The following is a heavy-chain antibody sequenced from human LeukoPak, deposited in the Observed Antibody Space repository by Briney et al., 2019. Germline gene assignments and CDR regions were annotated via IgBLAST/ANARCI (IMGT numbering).Heavy chain of an antibody. J-gene: IGHJ3*02. CDR2: IRNDGSDK. CDR3: AKDKGVVAFDI. D-gene: IGHD2-15*01. V-gene: IGHV3-30*02. CDR1: GLTFSNHG. Sequence: GESLRLSCATAGLTFSNHGMHWVRQAPGKGLEWVTFIRNDGSDKYYADSVKGRFTISRDNSKNTLYLQMNTLRAEDTAVYYCAKDKGVVAFDIWGQGTMVTVSS.